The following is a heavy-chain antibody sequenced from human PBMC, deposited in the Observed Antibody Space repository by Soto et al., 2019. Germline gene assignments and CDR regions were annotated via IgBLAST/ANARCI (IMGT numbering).Heavy chain of an antibody. CDR2: ISTTGSTI. V-gene: IGHV3-11*01. CDR1: GFSFDYYY. CDR3: ARGSIYCSPTTCPDGMDV. D-gene: IGHD2-2*01. J-gene: IGHJ6*02. Sequence: PGGSLRLSCTASGFSFDYYYMNWIRQAPGKGLEWISYISTTGSTIYYADSLKGRFTISRDNAKKSLYLQMGSLSAEDTAIYFCARGSIYCSPTTCPDGMDVWGQGTTVTVSS.